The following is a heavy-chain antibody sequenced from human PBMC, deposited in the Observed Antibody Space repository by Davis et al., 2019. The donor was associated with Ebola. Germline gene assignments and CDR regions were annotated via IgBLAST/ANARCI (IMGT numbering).Heavy chain of an antibody. CDR3: ARESASSGSYYVDYYYGMDV. CDR1: GGSISSYY. D-gene: IGHD1-26*01. CDR2: IYYSGST. Sequence: PSETLSLTCTVSGGSISSYYWSWIRQPPGKGLEWIGYIYYSGSTNYNPSLKSRVTISVDTSKNQFSLKLSSVTAADTAVYYCARESASSGSYYVDYYYGMDVWGQGTTVTVSS. J-gene: IGHJ6*02. V-gene: IGHV4-59*01.